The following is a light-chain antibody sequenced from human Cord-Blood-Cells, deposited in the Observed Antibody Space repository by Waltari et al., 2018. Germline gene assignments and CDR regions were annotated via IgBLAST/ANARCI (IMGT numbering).Light chain of an antibody. J-gene: IGLJ2*01. Sequence: SSELTQDPAVSVALGQTVRITCQGDSLRRYYASWYQQKPGQAPVLVIYGKNNRPSGIPYRFSGSSSGNTGSLAIAGAQAEDGADYYCNSRDSSGNHVVFGGGTKLTVL. CDR3: NSRDSSGNHVV. CDR1: SLRRYY. V-gene: IGLV3-19*01. CDR2: GKN.